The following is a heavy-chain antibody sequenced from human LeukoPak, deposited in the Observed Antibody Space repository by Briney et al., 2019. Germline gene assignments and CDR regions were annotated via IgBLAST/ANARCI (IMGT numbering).Heavy chain of an antibody. CDR2: SNVILDTA. CDR3: ARDQGIGDASDI. J-gene: IGHJ3*02. CDR1: GGAFSIYA. Sequence: GASVKVSCKSSGGAFSIYAISWVRQAPGQGLEWMGGSNVILDTANYAQKFQGRVTITADISTSTSYMELSSLRSEDTAVYYCARDQGIGDASDIWGQGTMVTVSS. V-gene: IGHV1-69*06.